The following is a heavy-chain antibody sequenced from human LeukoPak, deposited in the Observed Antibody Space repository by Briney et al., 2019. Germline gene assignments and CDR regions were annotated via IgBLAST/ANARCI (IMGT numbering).Heavy chain of an antibody. Sequence: ASVKVSCKASGYTFTGYYMHWVRQAPGQGLEWMGIINPSGGSTSYAQKFQGRVTMTRDTSTSTVYMELSSLRSEDTAVYYCARDLSSGWYVVDFDYWGQGTLVTVSS. CDR1: GYTFTGYY. D-gene: IGHD6-19*01. CDR3: ARDLSSGWYVVDFDY. CDR2: INPSGGST. J-gene: IGHJ4*02. V-gene: IGHV1-46*01.